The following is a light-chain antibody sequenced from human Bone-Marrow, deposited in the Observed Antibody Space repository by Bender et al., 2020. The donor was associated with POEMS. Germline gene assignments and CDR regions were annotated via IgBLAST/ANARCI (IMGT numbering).Light chain of an antibody. CDR3: SSYAGSEIL. CDR1: RGSIASDY. CDR2: DDD. Sequence: FMLTQPHSVSESPGKTVTISCTRSRGSIASDYVQWYQQRPGSAPTTIIYDDDQRPSGVPGRFSGSIDKSSNSASLTISGLQAEDEADYFCSSYAGSEILFGGGTKLTVL. V-gene: IGLV6-57*03. J-gene: IGLJ2*01.